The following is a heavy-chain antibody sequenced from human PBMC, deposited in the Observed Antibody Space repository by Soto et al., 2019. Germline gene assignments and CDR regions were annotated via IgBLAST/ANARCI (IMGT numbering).Heavy chain of an antibody. Sequence: PGGSLRLSCAASGFTFSSYGMHWVRQAPGKGLEWVAVIWYDGSNKYYADSVKGRFTISRDNSKNTLYLQMNSLRAEDTAVYYCARETYLLAEGLAPLYYFDYWGQGTLVTVSS. D-gene: IGHD3-3*01. J-gene: IGHJ4*02. CDR2: IWYDGSNK. V-gene: IGHV3-33*01. CDR3: ARETYLLAEGLAPLYYFDY. CDR1: GFTFSSYG.